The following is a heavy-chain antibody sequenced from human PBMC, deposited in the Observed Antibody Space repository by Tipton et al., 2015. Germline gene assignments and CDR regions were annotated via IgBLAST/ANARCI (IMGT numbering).Heavy chain of an antibody. CDR3: ARRVVVTANYFDY. Sequence: TLSLTCTVSGGSISSRAYYWGWIRQPPGKGLEWIGSIYYSGSTYYNPSLKSRVTISVDMSKNQLSLKLNSVTAADTAVYYCARRVVVTANYFDYWGQGSLVTVSS. J-gene: IGHJ4*02. V-gene: IGHV4-39*01. D-gene: IGHD2-21*02. CDR1: GGSISSRAYY. CDR2: IYYSGST.